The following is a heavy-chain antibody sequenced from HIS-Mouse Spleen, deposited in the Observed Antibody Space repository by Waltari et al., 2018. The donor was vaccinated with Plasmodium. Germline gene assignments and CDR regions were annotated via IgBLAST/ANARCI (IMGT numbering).Heavy chain of an antibody. CDR2: ISHSGST. J-gene: IGHJ3*02. D-gene: IGHD3-9*01. Sequence: QVQLQQWGAGLLKPSETLSLTCAVSRGSFLGYSCSCIRQPPGKGPEWIGEISHSGSTNYNPALKSRVTISVDTSKNQFSLKLSSVTAADTAVYYCARAPIRDAFDIWGQGTMVTVSS. CDR1: RGSFLGYS. V-gene: IGHV4-34*01. CDR3: ARAPIRDAFDI.